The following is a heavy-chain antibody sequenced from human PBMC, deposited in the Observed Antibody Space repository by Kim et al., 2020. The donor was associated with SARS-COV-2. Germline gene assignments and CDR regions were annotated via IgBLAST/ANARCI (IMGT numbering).Heavy chain of an antibody. V-gene: IGHV3-21*01. D-gene: IGHD4-17*01. Sequence: IYYADSVKGQFTTTRENAKNSLYLQMNSLRAEDTAVYYCASTPTGTSFDYWGQGTLVTVSS. CDR2: I. J-gene: IGHJ4*02. CDR3: ASTPTGTSFDY.